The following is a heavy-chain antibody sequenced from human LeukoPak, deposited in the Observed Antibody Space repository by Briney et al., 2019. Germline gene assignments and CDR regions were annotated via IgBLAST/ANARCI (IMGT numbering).Heavy chain of an antibody. Sequence: SVKVSCKASGGTFSSYAISWVRQAPGQGLEWMGGIIPIFDTANYAQKFQGRVTITADESTSTAYMELSSLRSEDTAVYFCARAYYYDSSAYLFGYWGQGTLVTVSS. CDR2: IIPIFDTA. CDR3: ARAYYYDSSAYLFGY. J-gene: IGHJ4*02. V-gene: IGHV1-69*13. CDR1: GGTFSSYA. D-gene: IGHD3-22*01.